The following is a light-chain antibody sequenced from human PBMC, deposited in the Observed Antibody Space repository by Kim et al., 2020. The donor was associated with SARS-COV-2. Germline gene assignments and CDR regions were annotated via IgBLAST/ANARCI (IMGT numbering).Light chain of an antibody. CDR1: QSVLDTSNNQIY. CDR3: RQYYSSPFA. V-gene: IGKV4-1*01. Sequence: IAVIQSPDSLAVSLGERATINCRSSQSVLDTSNNQIYLAWYQQKPGQPPKLLISWASIRESGVPDRISGSGSGTDFTLTISSLQAEDVASYYCRQYYSSPFAFGEGTKLEI. J-gene: IGKJ2*01. CDR2: WAS.